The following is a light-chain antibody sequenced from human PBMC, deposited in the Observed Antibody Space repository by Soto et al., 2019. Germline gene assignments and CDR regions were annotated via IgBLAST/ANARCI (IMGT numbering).Light chain of an antibody. CDR1: RAITNH. V-gene: IGKV1-39*01. CDR2: AAS. J-gene: IGKJ4*01. CDR3: QQNYITPLT. Sequence: DVQLTQSPSPLSASVGDRVSISCRASRAITNHLNWYQQKPGKAPILLVYAASTLETGVPSRFSGSGSGTHFTLTIDNLQPEDVATYFCQQNYITPLTFGGGTRWIS.